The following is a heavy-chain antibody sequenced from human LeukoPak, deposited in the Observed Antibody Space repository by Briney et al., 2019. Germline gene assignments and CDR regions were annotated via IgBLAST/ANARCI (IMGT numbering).Heavy chain of an antibody. CDR3: ARGYGSSTSCYTFSYYFDY. CDR2: ISAYNGNT. Sequence: ASVKVSCKASGYTFTSYGISWVRQAPGQGLEWMGWISAYNGNTNYAQKLQGRVTMTTDTSTSTAYMELRSLRSDDTAVYYCARGYGSSTSCYTFSYYFDYWGQGTLVTVSS. CDR1: GYTFTSYG. V-gene: IGHV1-18*01. J-gene: IGHJ4*02. D-gene: IGHD2-2*02.